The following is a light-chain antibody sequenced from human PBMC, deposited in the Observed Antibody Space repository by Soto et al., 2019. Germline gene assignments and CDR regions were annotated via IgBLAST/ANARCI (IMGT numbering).Light chain of an antibody. CDR2: RTD. Sequence: QAVVTQEPSLTVSPGGTVTLTCGSSTGAVTSGYYPGWFQQKPGQPPRALIYRTDNKYSWTPARFSASLLGGKAALTLSDVQPEDEADYFCVMFHVNDFGVFGGGTKLTVL. CDR1: TGAVTSGYY. CDR3: VMFHVNDFGV. J-gene: IGLJ3*02. V-gene: IGLV7-43*01.